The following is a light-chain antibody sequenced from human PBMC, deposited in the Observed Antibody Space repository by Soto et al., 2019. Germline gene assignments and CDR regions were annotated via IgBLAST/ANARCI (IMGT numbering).Light chain of an antibody. CDR1: SSNIGADYF. CDR2: DNT. J-gene: IGLJ1*01. CDR3: QSYDSSLRGYV. V-gene: IGLV1-40*01. Sequence: QSALTQPPSVAGAPGQSVTISCTGSSSNIGADYFVHWYQQFPGAAPKLLIFDNTNRPSGVPDRFSGSKSGTSASLAITGLQTEDEADYYCQSYDSSLRGYVFGSGTKVTVL.